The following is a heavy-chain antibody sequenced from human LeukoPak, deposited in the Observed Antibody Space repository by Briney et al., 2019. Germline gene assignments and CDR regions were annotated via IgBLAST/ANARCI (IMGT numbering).Heavy chain of an antibody. Sequence: ASVKVSCKASGGTFSSYAISWVRQAPGQGLEWMGGIIPIFGTANYAQKFQGRVTITADESTSTAYMELSSLRSEDTAVYYCARGALEAAAGTGYQYYFDYWGQGTLVTVSS. CDR2: IIPIFGTA. J-gene: IGHJ4*02. D-gene: IGHD6-13*01. V-gene: IGHV1-69*13. CDR3: ARGALEAAAGTGYQYYFDY. CDR1: GGTFSSYA.